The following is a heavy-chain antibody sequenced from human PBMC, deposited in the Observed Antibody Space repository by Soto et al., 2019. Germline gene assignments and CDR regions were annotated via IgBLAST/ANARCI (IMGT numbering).Heavy chain of an antibody. D-gene: IGHD3-22*01. Sequence: EASVKVSCKASGYTFTSYYMHWVRQAPGQGLEWMGIINPSGGSTSYAQKFQGRVTMTRDTSTSTVYMELSSLRSEDTAVYYCAKAGSGYYSVDYWGQGTRVTVSS. CDR3: AKAGSGYYSVDY. J-gene: IGHJ4*02. CDR1: GYTFTSYY. CDR2: INPSGGST. V-gene: IGHV1-46*01.